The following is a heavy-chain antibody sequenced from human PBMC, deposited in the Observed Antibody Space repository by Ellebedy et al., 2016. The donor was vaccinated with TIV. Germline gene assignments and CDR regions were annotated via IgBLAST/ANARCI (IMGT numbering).Heavy chain of an antibody. CDR3: TVGLFDP. D-gene: IGHD3-10*01. CDR1: GYTFTSYD. J-gene: IGHJ5*02. V-gene: IGHV1-8*01. CDR2: MQPGSGNT. Sequence: ASVKVSCKPSGYTFTSYDINWVRQAPGQELAYLVWMQPGSGNTSYAQKFEGRVTMTRDNSTGTAYMELNSLRSEDTAVYYCTVGLFDPWGQGTLVTVSS.